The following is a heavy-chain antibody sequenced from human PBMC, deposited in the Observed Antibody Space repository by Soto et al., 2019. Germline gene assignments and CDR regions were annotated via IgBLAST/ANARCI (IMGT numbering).Heavy chain of an antibody. CDR1: GGSFSGYY. CDR2: INHSGST. V-gene: IGHV4-34*01. J-gene: IGHJ4*02. Sequence: SETLSLTCAVYGGSFSGYYWSWIRQPPGKGLEWIGEINHSGSTNYNPSLKSRVTISVDTSKNQFSLKLSSVTAADTAVYYCAGGGRYCSGGSCYSSKFDYWGQGTLVTVSS. D-gene: IGHD2-15*01. CDR3: AGGGRYCSGGSCYSSKFDY.